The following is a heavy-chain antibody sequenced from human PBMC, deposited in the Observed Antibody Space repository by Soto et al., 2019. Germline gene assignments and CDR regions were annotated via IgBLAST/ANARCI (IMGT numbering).Heavy chain of an antibody. V-gene: IGHV3-23*01. D-gene: IGHD3-3*01. CDR1: GFTFSSYA. J-gene: IGHJ4*02. Sequence: GGSLRLSCAASGFTFSSYAMSWVRQAPGKGLEWVSAISGSGGSTYYADSVKGRFTISRDNSKNTLYLQMNSLRAEDSAVYYCANDPTHYDFWSGYPNYFDYWGQGTLVTVSS. CDR2: ISGSGGST. CDR3: ANDPTHYDFWSGYPNYFDY.